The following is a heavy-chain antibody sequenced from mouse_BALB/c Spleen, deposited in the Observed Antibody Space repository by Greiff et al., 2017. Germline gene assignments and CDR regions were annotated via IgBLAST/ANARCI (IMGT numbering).Heavy chain of an antibody. CDR3: AREKYGNYVPFDY. CDR2: ISSGGST. J-gene: IGHJ2*01. D-gene: IGHD2-10*02. CDR1: GFTFSSYA. V-gene: IGHV5-6-5*01. Sequence: EVKLMESGGGLVKPGGSLKLSCAASGFTFSSYAMSWVRQTPEKRLEWVASISSGGSTYYPDSVKGRFTISRDNARNILYLQMSSLRSEDTAMYYCAREKYGNYVPFDYWGQGTTLTVSS.